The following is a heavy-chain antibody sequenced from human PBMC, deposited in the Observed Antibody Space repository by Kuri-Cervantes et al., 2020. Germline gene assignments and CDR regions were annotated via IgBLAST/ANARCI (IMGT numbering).Heavy chain of an antibody. CDR1: GDAVSSEVYH. V-gene: IGHV4-61*08. Sequence: SETLSLTCTVSGDAVSSEVYHYSWIRQAPGRGLEWVGHYFYHGSTKSHPSVKGRVSISIDASKNQFSLKQSSVTAADTAVYYCARDFVGDYCDRSGLPPYDAFDIWGQGTMVTVSS. D-gene: IGHD3-22*01. CDR2: YFYHGST. CDR3: ARDFVGDYCDRSGLPPYDAFDI. J-gene: IGHJ3*02.